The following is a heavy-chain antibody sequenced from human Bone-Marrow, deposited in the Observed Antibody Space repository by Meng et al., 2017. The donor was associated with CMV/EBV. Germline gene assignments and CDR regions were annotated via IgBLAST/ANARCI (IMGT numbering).Heavy chain of an antibody. CDR1: GYTFTSYD. Sequence: ASVKGSCKASGYTFTSYDINWVRQATGQGLEWMGWMNPNSGNTGYAQKFQGRATMTRNTSISTAYMELSSLRSEDTAVYYCARGPVVTLMDVWGQGTTVTVSS. CDR3: ARGPVVTLMDV. D-gene: IGHD4-23*01. CDR2: MNPNSGNT. V-gene: IGHV1-8*01. J-gene: IGHJ6*02.